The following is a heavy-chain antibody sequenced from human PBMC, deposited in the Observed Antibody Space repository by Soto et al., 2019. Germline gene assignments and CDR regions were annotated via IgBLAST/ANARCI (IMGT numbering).Heavy chain of an antibody. CDR2: ISGDNGDT. CDR3: VRGPSLGYFQY. CDR1: GYTFTNYG. V-gene: IGHV1-18*01. J-gene: IGHJ1*01. D-gene: IGHD6-6*01. Sequence: QVQLVQSGAEVKKPGASVKVSCKASGYTFTNYGTSWVRQAPGQGLEYMGWISGDNGDTHYAQKVQGRVTMTTDTSTNTAYMELRSLRPDDTAGYYCVRGPSLGYFQYWGQGTLVTVSS.